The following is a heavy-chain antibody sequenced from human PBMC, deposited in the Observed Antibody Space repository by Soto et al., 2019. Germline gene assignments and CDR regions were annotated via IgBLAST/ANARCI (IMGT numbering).Heavy chain of an antibody. V-gene: IGHV4-30-4*01. D-gene: IGHD3-3*01. J-gene: IGHJ4*02. CDR2: IYYSGST. CDR3: ARGAYDFWSGYYGFDY. Sequence: SETLSLTCTVSGGSISSGDYYWSWIRQPPGKGLEWIGHIYYSGSTYYNPSLKSRVTISVDTSKNQFSLKLSSVTAADTAVYYCARGAYDFWSGYYGFDYWGQGTLVTVSS. CDR1: GGSISSGDYY.